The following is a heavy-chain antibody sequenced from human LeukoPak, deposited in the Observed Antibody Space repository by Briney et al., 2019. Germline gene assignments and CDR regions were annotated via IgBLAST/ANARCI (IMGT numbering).Heavy chain of an antibody. D-gene: IGHD3-16*01. Sequence: GGSLRLSCAASGFTFSSYGMHWVRQAPGKGLEWVAVIWYDGGNKYYADSVKGRFTISRDNSKNTLYLQMNSLRAEDTAVYYCARDSIIAPFDYWGQGTLVTVSS. V-gene: IGHV3-33*01. J-gene: IGHJ4*02. CDR3: ARDSIIAPFDY. CDR1: GFTFSSYG. CDR2: IWYDGGNK.